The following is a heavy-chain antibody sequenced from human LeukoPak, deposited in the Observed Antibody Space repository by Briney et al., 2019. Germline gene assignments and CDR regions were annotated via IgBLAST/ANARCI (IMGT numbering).Heavy chain of an antibody. D-gene: IGHD3-22*01. V-gene: IGHV3-74*01. CDR3: VRASSGTFDY. CDR2: IYSDESST. CDR1: GFTFTTSW. Sequence: GGTLRLSCAASGFTFTTSWMHWVRQAPGKGLVWVSRIYSDESSTSYADSVKGRFTTSRDNAKNTLYRQMNSLRAEDTAVYYCVRASSGTFDYWGQGTLVTASS. J-gene: IGHJ4*02.